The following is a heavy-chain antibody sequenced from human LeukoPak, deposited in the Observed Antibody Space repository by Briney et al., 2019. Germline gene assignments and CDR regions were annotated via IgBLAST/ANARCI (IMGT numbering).Heavy chain of an antibody. J-gene: IGHJ4*02. CDR3: ASSSHGGNGGY. D-gene: IGHD4-23*01. Sequence: GASVKVSCKASGCSFSSYAISWGRLAPGQGLEWMGRVIPILGIASYAQKFQGRVTITADKSTSTAYMELSSLRSEDTAVYYCASSSHGGNGGYWGQGTLVTVSS. CDR1: GCSFSSYA. CDR2: VIPILGIA. V-gene: IGHV1-69*04.